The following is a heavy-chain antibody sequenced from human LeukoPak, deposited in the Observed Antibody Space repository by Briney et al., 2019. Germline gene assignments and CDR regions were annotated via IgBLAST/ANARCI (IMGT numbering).Heavy chain of an antibody. Sequence: ASVKVSCKASGYTFTSYYMHWVRQAPGQGLEWMGWINPNSGGTNYAQKFQGRVTMTRDTSISTAYMELSRLRSDDTAVYYCARSLWFGDRGYYFDYWGQGTLVTVSS. D-gene: IGHD3-10*01. CDR2: INPNSGGT. V-gene: IGHV1-2*02. CDR1: GYTFTSYY. J-gene: IGHJ4*02. CDR3: ARSLWFGDRGYYFDY.